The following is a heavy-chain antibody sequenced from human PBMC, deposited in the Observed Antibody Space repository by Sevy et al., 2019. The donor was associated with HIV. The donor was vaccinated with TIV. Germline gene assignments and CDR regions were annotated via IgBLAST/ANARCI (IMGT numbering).Heavy chain of an antibody. CDR1: GYSFTTYW. V-gene: IGHV5-51*01. Sequence: GESLKIPCEGSGYSFTTYWIGWVRQMPGKGLEWMGVIYPDDSDTRYNPSFPGQVTISADKSINTAYLEWSSLKASDTAIYYCARLEQRHCNGAHCCPFDYWGQGTLVTVSS. J-gene: IGHJ4*02. CDR2: IYPDDSDT. D-gene: IGHD2-15*01. CDR3: ARLEQRHCNGAHCCPFDY.